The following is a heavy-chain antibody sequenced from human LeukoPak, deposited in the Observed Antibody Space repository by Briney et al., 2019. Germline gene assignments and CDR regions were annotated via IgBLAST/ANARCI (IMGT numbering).Heavy chain of an antibody. CDR3: ARDSYDYGDYPLGH. V-gene: IGHV3-30-3*01. J-gene: IGHJ4*02. D-gene: IGHD4-17*01. CDR1: GFTFSSYA. CDR2: ISYDGSNK. Sequence: GGSLRLSCAASGFTFSSYAMHWVRQAPGKGLEGVAVISYDGSNKYYADSVKGRFTISRDNSKNTLYLQMNSLRAEDTAVYYCARDSYDYGDYPLGHWGQGTLVTVSS.